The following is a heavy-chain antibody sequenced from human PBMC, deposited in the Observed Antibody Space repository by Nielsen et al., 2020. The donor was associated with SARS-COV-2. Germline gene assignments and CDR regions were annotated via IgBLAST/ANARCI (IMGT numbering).Heavy chain of an antibody. CDR2: INPNSGGT. CDR3: ARAASTTVTTALGYYYYYMDV. CDR1: GYTFTGYY. J-gene: IGHJ6*03. D-gene: IGHD4-11*01. Sequence: ASVKVSCKASGYTFTGYYMHWVRQAPGQGLEWMGRINPNSGGTNYAQKFQGRVTMTRETSISTAYMELSRLRSDDTAVYYCARAASTTVTTALGYYYYYMDVWGKGTTVTVSS. V-gene: IGHV1-2*06.